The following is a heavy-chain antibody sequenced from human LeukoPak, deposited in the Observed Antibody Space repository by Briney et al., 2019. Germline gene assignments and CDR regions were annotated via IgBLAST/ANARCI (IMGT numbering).Heavy chain of an antibody. D-gene: IGHD6-19*01. CDR2: IYYSGST. CDR1: SGSISSNY. CDR3: ARHGAVAGRGGYYFDY. Sequence: PSETLSLTCTVSSGSISSNYWSWVRQPPGKGLAWIGYIYYSGSTNYNPSLKSRVTISVDTSKKEFSLKLSSVTAADTAVYYCARHGAVAGRGGYYFDYWGQGTLVTVSS. V-gene: IGHV4-59*08. J-gene: IGHJ4*02.